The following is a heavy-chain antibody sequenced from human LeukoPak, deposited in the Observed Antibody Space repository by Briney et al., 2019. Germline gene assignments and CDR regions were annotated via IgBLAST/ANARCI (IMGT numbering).Heavy chain of an antibody. D-gene: IGHD4/OR15-4a*01. CDR1: GGSINSRSDY. J-gene: IGHJ4*02. CDR2: IYYSGST. Sequence: SETLSLTCTVSGGSINSRSDYWGWIRQPPGKGLEWIGSIYYSGSTHYNPSLKSRVTMSIDTSKNQFSLRLSSVTAADTAVYYCARRPGEYGGNDFDYWGQGTLVTVSS. V-gene: IGHV4-39*01. CDR3: ARRPGEYGGNDFDY.